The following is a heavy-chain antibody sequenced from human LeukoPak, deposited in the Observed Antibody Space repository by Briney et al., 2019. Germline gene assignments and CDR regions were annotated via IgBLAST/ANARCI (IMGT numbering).Heavy chain of an antibody. CDR1: GGSISSYY. J-gene: IGHJ5*02. CDR3: ARQDSSGYWFDP. V-gene: IGHV4-59*08. D-gene: IGHD3-22*01. CDR2: IYYSGST. Sequence: SETLSLTCTVSGGSISSYYWSWIRQPPGKGLEWIGYIYYSGSTNYNPSLKSRVTISVDTSKNQFSLKLSSVTAADTAVYYCARQDSSGYWFDPWGQGTLVTVSS.